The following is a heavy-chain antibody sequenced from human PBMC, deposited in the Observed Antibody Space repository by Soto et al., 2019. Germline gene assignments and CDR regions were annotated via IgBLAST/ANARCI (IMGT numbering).Heavy chain of an antibody. V-gene: IGHV3-23*01. D-gene: IGHD2-2*01. CDR1: GFTFSNFA. J-gene: IGHJ4*02. Sequence: EVQLLESGGGLVQPGGSLRLSCAASGFTFSNFAMNWVRQAPGRGLEWVSVISGSGGSTYYADSVKGRFTISRDNSKNTLYLQMNSLRAEDTAVYYCAKGYCSTTSCSFDYWGQGTLVTVSS. CDR3: AKGYCSTTSCSFDY. CDR2: ISGSGGST.